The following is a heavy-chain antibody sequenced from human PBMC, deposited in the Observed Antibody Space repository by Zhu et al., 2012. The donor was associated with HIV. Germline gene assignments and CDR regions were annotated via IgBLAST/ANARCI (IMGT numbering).Heavy chain of an antibody. CDR1: DESFNGHY. D-gene: IGHD3-9*01. J-gene: IGHJ6*02. Sequence: QVQLQQWGASLLKPSETLSLTCAVYDESFNGHYWTWIRQPPGKGLEWIGEINHRGTTNYSPSLKSRVTISVDTSKKQFSLKLNSVTAADTAVYYCARGWSPDFSRPSRYFDRVMNQSPPTSRRYGLDVWGQGTTVTVSS. CDR3: ARGWSPDFSRPSRYFDRVMNQSPPTSRRYGLDV. V-gene: IGHV4-34*01. CDR2: INHRGTT.